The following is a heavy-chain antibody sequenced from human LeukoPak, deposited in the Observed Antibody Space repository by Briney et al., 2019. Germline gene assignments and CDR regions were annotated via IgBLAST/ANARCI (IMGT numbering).Heavy chain of an antibody. Sequence: ASVKVSCKASGYTFTDYYMHWVQQAPGKGLEWMGRVDPEDGETIYAEKFQGRVTITVDTSTDTAYMELSSLRSEDTAVYYCATGYCSSTSSTTQTVDCLAFDIWGQGTMVTVSS. J-gene: IGHJ3*02. V-gene: IGHV1-69-2*01. D-gene: IGHD2-2*01. CDR2: VDPEDGET. CDR1: GYTFTDYY. CDR3: ATGYCSSTSSTTQTVDCLAFDI.